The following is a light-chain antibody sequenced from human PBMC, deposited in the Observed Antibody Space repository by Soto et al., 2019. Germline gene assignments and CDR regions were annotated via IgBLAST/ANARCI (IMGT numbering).Light chain of an antibody. Sequence: EIVLTQSPGTLSLSPGEIATLSCMAIQSVSSSSLAWYQQKPGQSPRLLIYGASSRATGIPARFSGSGSGTDFTLTISRLEPEDFAVYYCQQYGTSPTFGQGTRLEIK. CDR2: GAS. V-gene: IGKV3-20*01. CDR3: QQYGTSPT. J-gene: IGKJ5*01. CDR1: QSVSSSS.